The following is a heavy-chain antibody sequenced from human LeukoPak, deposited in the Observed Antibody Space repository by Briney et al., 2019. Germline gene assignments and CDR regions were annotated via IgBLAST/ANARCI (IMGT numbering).Heavy chain of an antibody. CDR1: GGSISSYY. V-gene: IGHV4-59*01. J-gene: IGHJ3*02. Sequence: SETLSLTCTVSGGSISSYYWSWIRQPPGKGLEWIGYIYYSGSTNYNPSLKSRVTISVDTSKNQFSLKLSSVTAADTAVYYCARVPQGGAFVIWGQGTMVTVSS. D-gene: IGHD3-16*01. CDR3: ARVPQGGAFVI. CDR2: IYYSGST.